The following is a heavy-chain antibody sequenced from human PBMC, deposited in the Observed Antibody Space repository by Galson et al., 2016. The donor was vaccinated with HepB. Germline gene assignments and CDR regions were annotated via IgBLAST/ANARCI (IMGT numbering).Heavy chain of an antibody. D-gene: IGHD1-26*01. V-gene: IGHV4-30-2*03. Sequence: TLSLTCTVSRGSISFGGYSWSWIRQPPGKGLEWIGYIYHSGTAHYNPSLRSRVTISVDASKSRFSLKVNSVTAADTAIYYCARHLGAGWFDPWGQGTLVTVSS. CDR2: IYHSGTA. CDR3: ARHLGAGWFDP. CDR1: RGSISFGGYS. J-gene: IGHJ5*02.